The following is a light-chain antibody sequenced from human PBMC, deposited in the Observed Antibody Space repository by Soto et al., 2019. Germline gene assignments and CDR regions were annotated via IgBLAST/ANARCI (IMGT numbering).Light chain of an antibody. CDR1: QSVLYSSNNKNY. J-gene: IGKJ2*01. V-gene: IGKV4-1*01. Sequence: DIVMTQSPDSLAVSLGERATINCKSSQSVLYSSNNKNYLAWYQQRPGQPPKLLIYWSSTRASGVPDRFSGSGSGTDFTLTISSLQAEDVAVYYCQQYYSIPETFGQGTKLEIK. CDR3: QQYYSIPET. CDR2: WSS.